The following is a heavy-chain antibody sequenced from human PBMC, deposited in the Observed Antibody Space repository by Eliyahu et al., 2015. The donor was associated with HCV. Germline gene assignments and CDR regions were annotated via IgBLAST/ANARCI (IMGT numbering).Heavy chain of an antibody. V-gene: IGHV3-21*01. J-gene: IGHJ6*02. CDR1: GXTFXGYX. D-gene: IGHD2-15*01. CDR3: VYCSSGHCLMAPRFGMDV. CDR2: ISTSSATI. Sequence: EVQLVESGGGLVKPGGSLXLSCSGSGXTFXGYXLXGXRQAPGKELEWVSSISTSSATIYYTDSVKGRFTISRDNAKNSLYLQMNSLRAEDTAIYYCVYCSSGHCLMAPRFGMDVWGQGTTVTVSS.